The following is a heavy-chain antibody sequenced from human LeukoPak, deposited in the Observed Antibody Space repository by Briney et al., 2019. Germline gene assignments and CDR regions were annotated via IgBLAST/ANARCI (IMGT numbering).Heavy chain of an antibody. V-gene: IGHV4-59*01. J-gene: IGHJ4*02. CDR1: GGSISSYY. CDR2: IYYSGST. CDR3: ARDLDY. Sequence: ASETLSLTCTVSGGSISSYYWSWIRQPPGKGLEWIGYIYYSGSTNYNPSLKSRVTISVDTSKNQFSLKLSSVTAADTAVYYCARDLDYWGQGTLVTVSS.